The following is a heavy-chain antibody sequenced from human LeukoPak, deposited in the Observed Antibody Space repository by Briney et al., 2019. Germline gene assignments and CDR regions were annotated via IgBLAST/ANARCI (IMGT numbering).Heavy chain of an antibody. CDR2: IWYDGSNK. D-gene: IGHD2-15*01. CDR1: GFTFSSYG. Sequence: GRSLRLSCAASGFTFSSYGMHWVRQAPGKGLEWVAVIWYDGSNKYYADSVKGRFTISRDNSKNTLYLQMNSLRAEDTAVYYCARSCSGGSCYSDYWGQGTLVTVSS. V-gene: IGHV3-33*01. J-gene: IGHJ4*02. CDR3: ARSCSGGSCYSDY.